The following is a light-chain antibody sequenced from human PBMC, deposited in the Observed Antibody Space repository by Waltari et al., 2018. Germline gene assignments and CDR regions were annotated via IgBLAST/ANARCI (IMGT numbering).Light chain of an antibody. CDR1: RSNIGRNP. J-gene: IGLJ2*01. Sequence: QSVVTQQPSASGTPGQRVTIPCSGTRSNIGRNPVSWYQQFPGAAPNLLIYSDTHRPSGVPDRFSGSKSGTSAYLAINGLQSEDEADYFCAAWEDRLNGVVFGGGTKVTVL. CDR3: AAWEDRLNGVV. CDR2: SDT. V-gene: IGLV1-44*01.